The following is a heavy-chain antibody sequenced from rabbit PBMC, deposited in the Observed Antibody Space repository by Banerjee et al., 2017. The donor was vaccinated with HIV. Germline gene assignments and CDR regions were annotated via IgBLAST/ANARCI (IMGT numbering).Heavy chain of an antibody. Sequence: QSLEESGGDLVKPGASLTLTCTASGFSFSNSYWICWVRQAPGKGLELIVCIYSANGGTAYANWAKGRFTISKTSSTTVTLQMTSLTAADTATYFCARNAGGDVYGYTTLDLWGQGTLVTVS. CDR2: IYSANGGT. V-gene: IGHV1S40*01. D-gene: IGHD6-1*01. CDR3: ARNAGGDVYGYTTLDL. J-gene: IGHJ4*01. CDR1: GFSFSNSYW.